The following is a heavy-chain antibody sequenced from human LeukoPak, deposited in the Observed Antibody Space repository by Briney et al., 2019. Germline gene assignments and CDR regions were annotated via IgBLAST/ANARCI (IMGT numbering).Heavy chain of an antibody. Sequence: GGSLRLSCAASGFTFNSYAMSWVRQAPGKGLEWVSAISGSGGSTYYADSVKGRFTISRDNSKNTLYLQMNSLRAEDTAVYYCAKTYYYDSSGYYYAPKYYFDYWGQGTLVTVSS. J-gene: IGHJ4*02. CDR3: AKTYYYDSSGYYYAPKYYFDY. D-gene: IGHD3-22*01. CDR2: ISGSGGST. CDR1: GFTFNSYA. V-gene: IGHV3-23*01.